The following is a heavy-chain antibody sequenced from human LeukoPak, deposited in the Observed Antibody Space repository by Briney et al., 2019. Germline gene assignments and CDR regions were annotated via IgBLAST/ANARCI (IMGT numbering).Heavy chain of an antibody. D-gene: IGHD6-19*01. J-gene: IGHJ6*03. CDR1: GFFFSNYA. Sequence: GGSLRLSCAASGFFFSNYAMTWVRQAPGMGLEWVANIKQDGSEKYYVDSVKGRFTISRDIAKNSLYLQMNSLRAEDTAVYYCARDRPQQWLVRGQRGYYYYMDVWGKGTTVTISS. V-gene: IGHV3-7*01. CDR2: IKQDGSEK. CDR3: ARDRPQQWLVRGQRGYYYYMDV.